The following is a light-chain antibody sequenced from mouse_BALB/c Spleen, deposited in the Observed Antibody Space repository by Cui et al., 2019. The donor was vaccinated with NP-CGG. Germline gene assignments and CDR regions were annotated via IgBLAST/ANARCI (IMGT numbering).Light chain of an antibody. V-gene: IGLV1*01. Sequence: AVVTQESALTTSPGETVPLTCRPRTRPVTASNSANWSQEKPDHLFTGIISSTNNRAPGVPTRFSGSLIGDKAALIITGAQTDDEAIYFCTLWYSNHWVFGGGTKLTVL. CDR3: TLWYSNHWV. J-gene: IGLJ1*01. CDR2: STN. CDR1: TRPVTASNS.